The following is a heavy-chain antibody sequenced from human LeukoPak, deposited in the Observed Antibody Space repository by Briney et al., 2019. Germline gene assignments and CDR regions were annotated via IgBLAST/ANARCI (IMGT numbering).Heavy chain of an antibody. CDR2: IYYSGSA. Sequence: SETLSLTCAVYGGSFSGYYWSWICQHPGKGLEWIGYIYYSGSAYYNPSLRSRATISVDTYKSQFSLKLSSVTAADTAVYYCARAILTPSGYVWHFDLWGRGTLVTVSS. J-gene: IGHJ2*01. V-gene: IGHV4-31*11. CDR3: ARAILTPSGYVWHFDL. CDR1: GGSFSGYY. D-gene: IGHD3-3*01.